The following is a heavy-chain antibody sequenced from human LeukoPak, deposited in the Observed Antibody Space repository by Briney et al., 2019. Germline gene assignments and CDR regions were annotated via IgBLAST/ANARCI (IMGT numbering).Heavy chain of an antibody. Sequence: GGSLRLSCAASGFIVSSAGMHWVRQAAGKGLEGVAVICYDGIEIHYADSVRGQFTISRDSYKDTLHLQMNSLRVEDTAVYYCVKEQSSGGYRVADYWGQGTLVTVSS. CDR2: ICYDGIEI. V-gene: IGHV3-30*18. D-gene: IGHD6-19*01. CDR3: VKEQSSGGYRVADY. CDR1: GFIVSSAG. J-gene: IGHJ4*02.